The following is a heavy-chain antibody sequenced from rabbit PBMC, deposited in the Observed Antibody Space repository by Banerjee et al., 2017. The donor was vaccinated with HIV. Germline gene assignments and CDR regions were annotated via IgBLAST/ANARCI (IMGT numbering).Heavy chain of an antibody. D-gene: IGHD6-1*01. CDR1: GFSSSYYW. Sequence: QEQLVESGGGLVQPEGSLTLTCTASGFSSSYYWMSWVRQAPGKRPEWIGNIDTGSSGSTYYASWAKGRFTISKTSSPTVTLQMTSLTAADTATYFCARDYGGYAYAMDLWGPGTLVTVS. CDR2: IDTGSSGST. V-gene: IGHV1S45*01. J-gene: IGHJ4*01. CDR3: ARDYGGYAYAMDL.